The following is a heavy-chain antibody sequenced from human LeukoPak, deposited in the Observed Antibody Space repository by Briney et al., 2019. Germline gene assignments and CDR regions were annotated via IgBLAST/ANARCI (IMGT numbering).Heavy chain of an antibody. J-gene: IGHJ4*02. CDR3: ARGLFQWPARIDY. V-gene: IGHV4-30-2*01. Sequence: PSQTLSLTCAVSGGSISSGGYSWSWIRQPPGKGLEWIGYIYHSGSTYYNPSLKSRVTISVDTSKNQVSLKLNSVTAADTAVYYCARGLFQWPARIDYWGRGTLVTVSS. CDR1: GGSISSGGYS. D-gene: IGHD6-19*01. CDR2: IYHSGST.